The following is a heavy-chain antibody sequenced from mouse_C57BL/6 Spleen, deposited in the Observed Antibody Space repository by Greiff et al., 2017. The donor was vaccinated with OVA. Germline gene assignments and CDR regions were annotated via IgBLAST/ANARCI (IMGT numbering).Heavy chain of an antibody. J-gene: IGHJ4*01. V-gene: IGHV1-50*01. D-gene: IGHD1-1*01. CDR1: GYTFTSYW. CDR3: ARWGTTGAMDY. CDR2: IDPSDSYT. Sequence: QVQLQQPGAELVKPGASVKLSCKASGYTFTSYWMQWVKQRPGQGLEWIGEIDPSDSYTNYNQKFKGKATLTVDTSSSTAYMQLSSLTSEDSAVYYCARWGTTGAMDYWGQGTSVTVSS.